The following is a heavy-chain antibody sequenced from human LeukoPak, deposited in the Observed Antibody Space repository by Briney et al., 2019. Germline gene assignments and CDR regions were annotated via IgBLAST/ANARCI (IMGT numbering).Heavy chain of an antibody. D-gene: IGHD3-3*01. CDR1: GFTFNNYW. J-gene: IGHJ4*02. CDR3: ARDGSGFYY. V-gene: IGHV3-74*01. Sequence: GESLRLSCAASGFTFNNYWMHWVRQAPGKGLVWVSRIKSDGSSTNYADFVEGRFTISKDNAKNSLYLEMNSLRVEDTAVYYCARDGSGFYYWGQGTLVTVSS. CDR2: IKSDGSST.